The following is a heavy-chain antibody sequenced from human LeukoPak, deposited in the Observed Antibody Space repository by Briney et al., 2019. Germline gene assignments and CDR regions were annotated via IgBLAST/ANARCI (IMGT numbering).Heavy chain of an antibody. Sequence: GGSLRLSCAASGFTFSSYWMSWVRQAPGKGLEWVANIKQDGSEKYYMDSVKGRFTISRDNAKNSLYLQMNSLRAEDTAVYYCASGWLRTWFDPWGQGTLVTVSS. CDR3: ASGWLRTWFDP. D-gene: IGHD5-24*01. CDR1: GFTFSSYW. V-gene: IGHV3-7*01. J-gene: IGHJ5*02. CDR2: IKQDGSEK.